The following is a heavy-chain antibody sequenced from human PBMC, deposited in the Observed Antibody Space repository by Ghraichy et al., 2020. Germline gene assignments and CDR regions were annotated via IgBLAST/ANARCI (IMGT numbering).Heavy chain of an antibody. Sequence: GGSPRLSCVASGFTFSKSGMHWVRQAPGKGLEWVAIIRHDGSNINYADSVKGRFTISRDNSKNTLYLQMNSLRGDDTAVYYCVRDGVGATTFFGYFDYWGQGILVTVSS. V-gene: IGHV3-30*02. CDR1: GFTFSKSG. D-gene: IGHD3-3*01. J-gene: IGHJ4*02. CDR3: VRDGVGATTFFGYFDY. CDR2: IRHDGSNI.